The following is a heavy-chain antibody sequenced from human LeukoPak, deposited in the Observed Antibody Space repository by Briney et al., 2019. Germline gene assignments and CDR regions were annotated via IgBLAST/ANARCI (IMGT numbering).Heavy chain of an antibody. Sequence: SETLSLTCAVYGGSFSGYYWSWIRQPPGKGLEWIGEINHSGSTNYNPSLKSRVTISVDTSKNQFSLKLSSVTAADTAVYYCTRDYFDRTGDAFDIWGQGTMVTVSS. J-gene: IGHJ3*02. CDR2: INHSGST. D-gene: IGHD3-22*01. CDR3: TRDYFDRTGDAFDI. CDR1: GGSFSGYY. V-gene: IGHV4-34*01.